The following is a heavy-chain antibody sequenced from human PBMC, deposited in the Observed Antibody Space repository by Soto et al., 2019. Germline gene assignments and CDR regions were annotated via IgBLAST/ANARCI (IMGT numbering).Heavy chain of an antibody. D-gene: IGHD6-19*01. CDR1: GYTFTSYG. CDR3: AREPRQDSSGWYDSLGFDY. J-gene: IGHJ4*02. Sequence: QVQLVQSGAEVKKPGASVKVSCKASGYTFTSYGISWVRQAPGQGLERMGWISAYNGNTNYAQKLQGRVTMTTDTATSTAYMELRSLRSDDTAVYYCAREPRQDSSGWYDSLGFDYWGQGTLVPVSS. CDR2: ISAYNGNT. V-gene: IGHV1-18*01.